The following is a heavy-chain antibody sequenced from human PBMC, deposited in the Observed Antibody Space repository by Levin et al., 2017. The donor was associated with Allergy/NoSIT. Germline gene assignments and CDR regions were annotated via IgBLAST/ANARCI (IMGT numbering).Heavy chain of an antibody. Sequence: SETLSLTCTVSGGSITNYYWSWIRQPPGRGLEYIGHIYYSGSTNYNPSLKSRVTISVDTSKNQFSLRLSSVTAADTAVYYCVRSNYFDYWGQGTLVTV. J-gene: IGHJ4*02. CDR2: IYYSGST. V-gene: IGHV4-59*08. CDR3: VRSNYFDY. CDR1: GGSITNYY.